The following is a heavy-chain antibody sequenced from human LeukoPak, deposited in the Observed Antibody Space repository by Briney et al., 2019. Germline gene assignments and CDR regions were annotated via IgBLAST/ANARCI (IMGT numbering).Heavy chain of an antibody. D-gene: IGHD2-21*01. CDR3: AKDFRIGYSAHFDY. V-gene: IGHV3-23*01. Sequence: GGSLRLSCVGSGFTFRSHAMSWVRQAPEKGLEFVSGIYENGGTTYYADSVKGRSSISRDNSKNTLYLQMDSLRGEDTAVYYCAKDFRIGYSAHFDYWGQGALVTVSS. J-gene: IGHJ4*02. CDR2: IYENGGTT. CDR1: GFTFRSHA.